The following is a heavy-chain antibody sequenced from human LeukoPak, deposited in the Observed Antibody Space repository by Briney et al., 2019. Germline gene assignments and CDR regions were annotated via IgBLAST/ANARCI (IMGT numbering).Heavy chain of an antibody. CDR3: AKEGYDSSGYYLEPFDY. CDR2: ISGSGGST. Sequence: GGSLRLSCAASGFTFSSYAMSWVRQAPGKGLEWVSAISGSGGSTYYADSVKGRFTISRDNSKNTLYLQMTSLRAEDTAVYYCAKEGYDSSGYYLEPFDYWGQGTLVTVSS. D-gene: IGHD3-22*01. CDR1: GFTFSSYA. V-gene: IGHV3-23*01. J-gene: IGHJ4*02.